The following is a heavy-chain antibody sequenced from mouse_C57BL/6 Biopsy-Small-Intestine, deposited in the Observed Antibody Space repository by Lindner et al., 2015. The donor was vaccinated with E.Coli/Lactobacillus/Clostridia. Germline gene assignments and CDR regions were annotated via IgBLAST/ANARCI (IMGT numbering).Heavy chain of an antibody. J-gene: IGHJ2*01. CDR2: INPSTGGA. CDR1: GYSFTGYY. CDR3: ARREVYYFDY. V-gene: IGHV1-42*01. Sequence: VQLQESGPELVKSGASVKISCKASGYSFTGYYMNWVKQSPEKSLEWIGEINPSTGGATHNQKFRAKATLTVDKSSSTAYMQFKSLTSEDSAVYYCARREVYYFDYWGQGTTLTVSS.